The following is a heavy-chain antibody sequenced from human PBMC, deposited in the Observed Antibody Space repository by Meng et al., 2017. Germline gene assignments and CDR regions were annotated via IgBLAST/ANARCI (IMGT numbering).Heavy chain of an antibody. Sequence: SETLSLTCAVYGGSFSGYYWSWIRQPPGKGLEWIGEINHSGSTNYNPSLKSRVTISVDTSKNQFSQKLSSVTAADTAVYYCARGHGSGSYYYYYYGMDVWGQGTTVTVSS. D-gene: IGHD3-10*01. J-gene: IGHJ6*02. CDR3: ARGHGSGSYYYYYYGMDV. V-gene: IGHV4-34*01. CDR1: GGSFSGYY. CDR2: INHSGST.